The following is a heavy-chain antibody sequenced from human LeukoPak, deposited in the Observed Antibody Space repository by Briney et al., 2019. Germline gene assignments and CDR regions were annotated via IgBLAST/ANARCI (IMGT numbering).Heavy chain of an antibody. V-gene: IGHV1-69*13. CDR1: GGTFNSYA. CDR2: IIPIFGIA. D-gene: IGHD4/OR15-4a*01. J-gene: IGHJ4*02. Sequence: ASVKVSCKASGGTFNSYAISWVRQAPGQGLEWMGGIIPIFGIANYAQKFQGRVTITADDSTSTAYMELSSLTSEDAAVYYCATEGASEADYWGQGTLVTVSS. CDR3: ATEGASEADY.